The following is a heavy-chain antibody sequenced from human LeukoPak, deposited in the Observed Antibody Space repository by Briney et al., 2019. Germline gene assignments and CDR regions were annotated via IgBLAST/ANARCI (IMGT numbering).Heavy chain of an antibody. CDR2: ISLYNGNK. V-gene: IGHV1-18*01. CDR1: GYTFISHG. CDR3: AKAPGKNWGDSYWFDP. J-gene: IGHJ5*02. Sequence: ASVKVSCKASGYTFISHGITWLRQAPGQRLEWMGWISLYNGNKKYAEKFQDRVSMTTDTSTSTAYMEVKSLRSDDTAVYYCAKAPGKNWGDSYWFDPWGQGTLVIVSS. D-gene: IGHD3-16*01.